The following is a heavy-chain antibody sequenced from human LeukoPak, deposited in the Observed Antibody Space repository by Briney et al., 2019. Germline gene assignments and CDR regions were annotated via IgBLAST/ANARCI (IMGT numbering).Heavy chain of an antibody. CDR1: DDSFSSHY. CDR3: ARDLVTVTKGFDI. D-gene: IGHD4-17*01. Sequence: SETLSLTCAVSDDSFSSHYWTWIRQPPGKGLEWIGYISYIGSTNYNPSLKSRVTISIDTSKNQFSLQLTSVTAADTAVYYCARDLVTVTKGFDIWGQGTMVSVSS. CDR2: ISYIGST. J-gene: IGHJ3*02. V-gene: IGHV4-59*11.